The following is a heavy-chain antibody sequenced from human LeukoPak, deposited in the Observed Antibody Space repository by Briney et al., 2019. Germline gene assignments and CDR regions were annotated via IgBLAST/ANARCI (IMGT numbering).Heavy chain of an antibody. V-gene: IGHV3-66*01. D-gene: IGHD1-14*01. CDR3: ARDGPYTFDY. CDR2: IYSGGST. J-gene: IGHJ4*02. Sequence: GGSLRLSCAASGFTFRNYMVHWVREAPGKGLEWVSVIYSGGSTYYAASEKGRFTISRDNSKNTLYLQMNSLRAEDTAVYYWARDGPYTFDYWGQGTLVTVSS. CDR1: GFTFRNYM.